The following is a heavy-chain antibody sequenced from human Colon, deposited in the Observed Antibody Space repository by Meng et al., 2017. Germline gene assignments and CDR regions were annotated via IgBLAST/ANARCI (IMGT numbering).Heavy chain of an antibody. V-gene: IGHV4-31*03. CDR2: IDHSGTT. CDR1: GDSITSGGYY. D-gene: IGHD2-15*01. J-gene: IGHJ5*01. CDR3: ARVVSLVVKGNWFDS. Sequence: GQLQESGPGLGKPSQTLSLTCNFSGDSITSGGYYWSWIRQHPGKGLEWIGYIDHSGTTYDNPSLKTRLTMSVDTSKNQFSLKLTSVTAADTAVYYCARVVSLVVKGNWFDSWGQGTLVTVSS.